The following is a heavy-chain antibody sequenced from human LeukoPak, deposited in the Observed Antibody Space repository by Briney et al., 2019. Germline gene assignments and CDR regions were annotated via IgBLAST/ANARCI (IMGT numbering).Heavy chain of an antibody. CDR1: GFTFSSYA. CDR3: AKALYNYYGSEIFDY. CDR2: ISGSGGST. D-gene: IGHD3-10*01. V-gene: IGHV3-23*01. J-gene: IGHJ4*02. Sequence: GGSLRLSCAASGFTFSSYAMSWVRQAPGKGLEWVTAISGSGGSTCYADSVKGRFTISRDNSKNTLYLQMNSLRAEDTAVYYCAKALYNYYGSEIFDYWGQGTLVTVSS.